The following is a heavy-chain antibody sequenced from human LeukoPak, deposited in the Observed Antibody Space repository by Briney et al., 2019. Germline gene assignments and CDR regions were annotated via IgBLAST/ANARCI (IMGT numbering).Heavy chain of an antibody. Sequence: PGGSLRLSCAVSGFTFNTYGMHWVRQAPGKGLEWVAVISCDGNNENYADSVKGRFTISRDNSKNTLFFQLSSPRAEDTAVYYCVRSSGIEKGEYCSGGSCYLDRWGQGTLVTVSS. D-gene: IGHD2-15*01. J-gene: IGHJ4*02. CDR3: VRSSGIEKGEYCSGGSCYLDR. CDR1: GFTFNTYG. V-gene: IGHV3-30*03. CDR2: ISCDGNNE.